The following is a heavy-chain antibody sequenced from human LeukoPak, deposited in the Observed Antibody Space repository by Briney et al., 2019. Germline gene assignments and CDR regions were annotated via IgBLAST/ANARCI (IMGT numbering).Heavy chain of an antibody. Sequence: GGSLRLSCAASGFTFSSYGMHWVRLAPGKGLEWVAFIRYDGSNKYYADSVKGRFTISRDNSKNTLHLQMNSLRAEDTAVYYCAKDIFYYYYMDVWGKGSTVTVSS. D-gene: IGHD2-15*01. J-gene: IGHJ6*03. V-gene: IGHV3-30*02. CDR2: IRYDGSNK. CDR3: AKDIFYYYYMDV. CDR1: GFTFSSYG.